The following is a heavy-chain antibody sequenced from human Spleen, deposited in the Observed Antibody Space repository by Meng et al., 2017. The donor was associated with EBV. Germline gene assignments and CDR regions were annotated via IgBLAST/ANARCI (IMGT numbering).Heavy chain of an antibody. J-gene: IGHJ4*02. Sequence: QVQLGQSGGEVKKPGSSVKVTCKTSGGTFNSDAISWVRQAPGQGLEWMGGLIPMLGAPNYAQKFQDRVTIVADKSTSIHYMELSSLRSDDTAMYYCASESGRGYTPDYWGRGTLVTVSS. V-gene: IGHV1-69*06. CDR2: LIPMLGAP. CDR3: ASESGRGYTPDY. D-gene: IGHD3-10*01. CDR1: GGTFNSDA.